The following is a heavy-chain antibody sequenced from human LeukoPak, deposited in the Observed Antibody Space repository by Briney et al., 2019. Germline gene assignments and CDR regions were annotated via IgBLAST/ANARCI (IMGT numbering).Heavy chain of an antibody. CDR1: GFIFNTYA. V-gene: IGHV3-23*01. D-gene: IGHD3-10*01. J-gene: IGHJ4*02. Sequence: PGGSLRLSCAASGFIFNTYAMSWARQAPGKGLEWVSTIRGSGESTHYADSVQGRFTISRDNSLYTVYLQMDSLRGDDTAVYYCAKDRISYTTSPGELSHWGQGTLVIVSS. CDR2: IRGSGEST. CDR3: AKDRISYTTSPGELSH.